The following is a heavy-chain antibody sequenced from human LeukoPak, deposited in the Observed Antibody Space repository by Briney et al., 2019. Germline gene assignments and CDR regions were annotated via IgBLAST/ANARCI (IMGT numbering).Heavy chain of an antibody. CDR3: ARGAPYCSPTSCIGPDY. V-gene: IGHV3-7*01. CDR2: IKPDGGEK. D-gene: IGHD2-2*01. Sequence: PGGSLRLSCAASGFTFSDYWMTWVRQAPGKGLEWVANIKPDGGEKYYVDSMKGRFTISRDNAKNSLYLQLNSLRAEDTAVYYCARGAPYCSPTSCIGPDYWGQGTLVAVSS. CDR1: GFTFSDYW. J-gene: IGHJ4*02.